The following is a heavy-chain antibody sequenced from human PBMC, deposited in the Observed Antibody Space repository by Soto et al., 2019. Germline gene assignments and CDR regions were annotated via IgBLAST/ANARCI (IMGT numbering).Heavy chain of an antibody. Sequence: QVQLVQSGAEVKKPGSSVKVSCKASGGTFSSYTISWVRQAPGQGLEWMRRIIPILGIANYAQKFQGRVTITADKSTSTAYMELSSLRSEDTAVYYCAGTTVVTPPGMDVWGQGTTVTVSS. CDR3: AGTTVVTPPGMDV. CDR1: GGTFSSYT. J-gene: IGHJ6*02. V-gene: IGHV1-69*02. CDR2: IIPILGIA. D-gene: IGHD4-17*01.